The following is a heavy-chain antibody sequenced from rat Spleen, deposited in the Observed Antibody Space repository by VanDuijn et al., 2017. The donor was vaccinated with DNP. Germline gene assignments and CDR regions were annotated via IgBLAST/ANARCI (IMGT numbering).Heavy chain of an antibody. V-gene: IGHV4-2*01. CDR1: GFNFNDYW. Sequence: EVKLVESGGGLVQPGRSLKLSCAASGFNFNDYWMGWVRQAPGKGLEWIGEINKDSSTIKYTPSLKDKFTISRDNAQNTLYLQMSRLGSEDTAIYYCVRESFGVDYWGHGVMVTVSS. J-gene: IGHJ2*01. CDR2: INKDSSTI. CDR3: VRESFGVDY. D-gene: IGHD4-3*01.